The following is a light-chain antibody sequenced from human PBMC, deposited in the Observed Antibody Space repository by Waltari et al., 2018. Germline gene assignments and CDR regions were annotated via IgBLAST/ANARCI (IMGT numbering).Light chain of an antibody. J-gene: IGKJ2*01. CDR1: QSISSY. CDR3: QQSYSTPLYT. V-gene: IGKV1-39*01. Sequence: DIQMTQSPSSLSASVGARVTITCRASQSISSYLNWYQKKAGKAPKLLIYAASSLQSGVPSRFSDSGSGTDVTFTISSRQPEDFATYYCQQSYSTPLYTFGQGTKLEIK. CDR2: AAS.